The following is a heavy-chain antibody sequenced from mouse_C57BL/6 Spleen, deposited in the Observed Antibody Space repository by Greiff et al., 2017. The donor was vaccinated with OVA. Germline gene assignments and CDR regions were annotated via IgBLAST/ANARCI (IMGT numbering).Heavy chain of an antibody. Sequence: QVQLQQPGTELVKPGASVKLSCKASGYTFTSYWMHWVKQRPGQGLEWIGNINPSNGGTNYNEKFKSKATLTVDKSSSTAYLQLSCLTSDDSAVYYCASEWYGYYAMYYWGHGTSVTVSS. J-gene: IGHJ4*01. CDR2: INPSNGGT. D-gene: IGHD1-3*01. V-gene: IGHV1-53*01. CDR3: ASEWYGYYAMYY. CDR1: GYTFTSYW.